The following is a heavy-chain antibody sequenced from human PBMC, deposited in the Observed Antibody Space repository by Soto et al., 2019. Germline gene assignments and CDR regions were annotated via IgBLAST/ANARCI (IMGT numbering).Heavy chain of an antibody. CDR1: GYSFMKYG. D-gene: IGHD2-2*01. CDR2: ISPYSGYT. CDR3: AREASVLIPAAQPSRFDS. J-gene: IGHJ4*02. V-gene: IGHV1-18*01. Sequence: ASVKVSCKGFGYSFMKYGINWVRQAPGQGLEWVGWISPYSGYTHSAQKFHGRLTLTTDTAASTAYMELRILRSADTALYYCAREASVLIPAAQPSRFDSWGQGTLVTVAS.